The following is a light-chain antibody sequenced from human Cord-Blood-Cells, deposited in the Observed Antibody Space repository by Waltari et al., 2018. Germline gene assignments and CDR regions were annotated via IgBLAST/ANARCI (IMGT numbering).Light chain of an antibody. CDR2: DAS. CDR3: QQRSNWPLT. Sequence: EIVSTQYPANLSLSPGERATLSCRASQSVSSYLAWYQQKPGQAPRLLIYDASNRATGIPARFSGSGSGTDFTLTISSLEPEDFAVYYCQQRSNWPLTFGGGTKVEIK. V-gene: IGKV3-11*01. CDR1: QSVSSY. J-gene: IGKJ4*01.